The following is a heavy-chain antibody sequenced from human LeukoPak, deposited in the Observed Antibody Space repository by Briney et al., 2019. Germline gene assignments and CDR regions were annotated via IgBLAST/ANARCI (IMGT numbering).Heavy chain of an antibody. CDR2: VSNDASNK. Sequence: GGSLRLSCAASGFTFSSYGMHWVRQAPGKGVEWVAVVSNDASNKYYADSVKGRFTISRDNSTNTLYLQMNSLTADDTSVYYFAKADISFSVDTVATINRAGPSTEFDYWGQGTLVTVSS. CDR1: GFTFSSYG. V-gene: IGHV3-30*18. CDR3: AKADISFSVDTVATINRAGPSTEFDY. J-gene: IGHJ4*02. D-gene: IGHD5-12*01.